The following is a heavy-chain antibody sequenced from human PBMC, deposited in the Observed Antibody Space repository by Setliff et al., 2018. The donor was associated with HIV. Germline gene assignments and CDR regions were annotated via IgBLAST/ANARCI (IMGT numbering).Heavy chain of an antibody. D-gene: IGHD6-13*01. CDR2: I. CDR1: GYTFTGYY. J-gene: IGHJ5*02. CDR3: ARTVATIAAAGTSWWLDP. V-gene: IGHV1-18*04. Sequence: GASVKVSCKASGYTFTGYYMHWLRQAPGQGLEWMGWINLRDRVTMTTDTPSSTAYMELRSLRSDDTAVYYCARTVATIAAAGTSWWLDPWGQGTLVTVSS.